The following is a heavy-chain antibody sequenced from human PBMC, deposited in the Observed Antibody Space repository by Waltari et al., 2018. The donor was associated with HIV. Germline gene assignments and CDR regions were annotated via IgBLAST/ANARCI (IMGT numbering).Heavy chain of an antibody. CDR3: TTSITSIVY. CDR1: GFIVSSHY. Sequence: EVQLVESGGGLVQPGGSLRLSCAASGFIVSSHYMSWVRQAPGKGLEWVAVFNDSGKTYYTDSVKGRFTIYRDKSKNTLHLQMNSLRREDTAVYYCTTSITSIVYWGQGTLVTVSS. J-gene: IGHJ4*02. D-gene: IGHD3-10*01. V-gene: IGHV3-66*01. CDR2: FNDSGKT.